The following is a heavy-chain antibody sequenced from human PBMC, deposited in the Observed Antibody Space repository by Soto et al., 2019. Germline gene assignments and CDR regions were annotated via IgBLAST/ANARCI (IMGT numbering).Heavy chain of an antibody. Sequence: PSETLSLTCNVSVATINVYLWSWIRQSAGKGLEWIGRIYTTGSAKYNPSLKSRVTMSVDTSKNQVSLKLTSATAADTAVYFCVRDGLNWFVPWGQGTLVTVSS. V-gene: IGHV4-4*07. CDR2: IYTTGSA. J-gene: IGHJ5*02. CDR1: VATINVYL. CDR3: VRDGLNWFVP.